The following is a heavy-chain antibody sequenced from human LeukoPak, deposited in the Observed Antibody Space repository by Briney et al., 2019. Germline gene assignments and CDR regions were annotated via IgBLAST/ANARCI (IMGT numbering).Heavy chain of an antibody. CDR2: ISPDGSIT. V-gene: IGHV3-74*01. Sequence: PGGSLRLSCASSGCTLRSHLMQWVRQVRKSGPVWVSCISPDGSITKYADSVRGRFTISRDNAKNMVYLEMNGLRAEDTAVYFCARDRGYGALDYWGQGTLVTVSS. D-gene: IGHD5-12*01. CDR3: ARDRGYGALDY. J-gene: IGHJ4*02. CDR1: GCTLRSHL.